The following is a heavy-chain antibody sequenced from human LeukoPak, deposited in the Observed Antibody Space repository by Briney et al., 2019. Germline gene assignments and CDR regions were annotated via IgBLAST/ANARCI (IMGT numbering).Heavy chain of an antibody. CDR3: ARDPGDAFDI. Sequence: ASVKVSCKASGYTFTSYDINWVRQATGQGLEWMGWMNPNSGNTGYAQKFQGRVTITADESTSTAYMELSSLRSEDTAVYYCARDPGDAFDIWGQGTMVTVSS. CDR2: MNPNSGNT. J-gene: IGHJ3*02. V-gene: IGHV1-8*01. CDR1: GYTFTSYD.